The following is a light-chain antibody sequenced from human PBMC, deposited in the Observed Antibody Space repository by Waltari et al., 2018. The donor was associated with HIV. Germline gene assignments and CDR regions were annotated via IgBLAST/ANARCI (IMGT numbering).Light chain of an antibody. CDR2: EVS. CDR1: SSDVGGYNY. V-gene: IGLV2-8*01. J-gene: IGLJ3*02. CDR3: SSYAGSNWV. Sequence: QSVLTQPPSASGSPGQSVTISCTGTSSDVGGYNYVSWYQQHPGKAPKYIIYEVSKRPSGFPDRFSGSKSGNTASLTVSGLQAEDEADYYCSSYAGSNWVFGGGTKLTVL.